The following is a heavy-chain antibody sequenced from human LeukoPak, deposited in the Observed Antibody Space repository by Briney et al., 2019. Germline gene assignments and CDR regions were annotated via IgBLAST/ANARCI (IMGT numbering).Heavy chain of an antibody. D-gene: IGHD3-3*01. CDR2: INPNSGGT. CDR1: GYTFTGSH. CDR3: ARDRVTIFGVVTTFFDY. J-gene: IGHJ4*02. V-gene: IGHV1-2*02. Sequence: ASVKVSCKASGYTFTGSHMHWVRQAPGQGLEWMGWINPNSGGTNYAQKFQGRVTMTRDTSISTAYMELSRLRSDDTAVYYCARDRVTIFGVVTTFFDYWGQGTLVTVSS.